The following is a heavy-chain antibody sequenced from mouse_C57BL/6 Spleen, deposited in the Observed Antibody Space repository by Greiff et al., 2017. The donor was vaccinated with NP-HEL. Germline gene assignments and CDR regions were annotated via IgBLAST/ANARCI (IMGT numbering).Heavy chain of an antibody. V-gene: IGHV1-82*01. D-gene: IGHD1-1*01. Sequence: VQLQQSGPELVKPGASVKISCKASGYAFSSSWMNWVKQRPGKGLEWIGRIYPGDGDTNYNGKFKGKATLTADKSSSTAYMQLSSLTSEDSAVYFGARSGDFYGRSQGYFDVWGTGTTVTVSS. CDR3: ARSGDFYGRSQGYFDV. CDR1: GYAFSSSW. J-gene: IGHJ1*03. CDR2: IYPGDGDT.